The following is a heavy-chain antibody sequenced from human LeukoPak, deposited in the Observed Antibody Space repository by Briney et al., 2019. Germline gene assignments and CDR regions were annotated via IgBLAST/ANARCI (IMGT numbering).Heavy chain of an antibody. CDR2: IYYSGST. CDR1: GGPISSGDYY. J-gene: IGHJ4*02. CDR3: AREGIDCSSASCYAVFDY. V-gene: IGHV4-30-4*08. D-gene: IGHD2-2*01. Sequence: SETLSLTCTVSGGPISSGDYYWSWIRQPPGKGLEWIGYIYYSGSTDYNPSLESRVTISVDTSNNQFSLRLSSVTAADTAVYYCAREGIDCSSASCYAVFDYWGQGTLVTVSS.